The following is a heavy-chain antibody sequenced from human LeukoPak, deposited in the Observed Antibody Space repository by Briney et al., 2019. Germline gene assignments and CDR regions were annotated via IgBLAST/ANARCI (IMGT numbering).Heavy chain of an antibody. J-gene: IGHJ6*03. D-gene: IGHD4-17*01. V-gene: IGHV1-2*02. CDR1: GYTFTGYY. CDR2: INPNSGGT. Sequence: GASVKVSCKASGYTFTGYYMHWVRQAPGQGLEWMGWINPNSGGTNYAQKFQGRVTMTRDTSISTAYMELSRLRSDDTAVYYCARVDYGDYNYMDVWGKGTTVTVSS. CDR3: ARVDYGDYNYMDV.